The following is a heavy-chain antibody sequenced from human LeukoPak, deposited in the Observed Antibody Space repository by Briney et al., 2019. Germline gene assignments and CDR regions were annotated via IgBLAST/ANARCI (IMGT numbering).Heavy chain of an antibody. CDR1: GFTFGNYD. D-gene: IGHD6-19*01. CDR3: ARGPIGGWLRNGMDV. Sequence: GGSLRLSCAASGFTFGNYDLHWVRQVIGRGLEWVSAIGTLADTYYSGSVKGRFTISRENAKNSFYLQMNSLSAGDTAVYYCARGPIGGWLRNGMDVWGRGTTVTVSS. CDR2: IGTLADT. V-gene: IGHV3-13*01. J-gene: IGHJ6*02.